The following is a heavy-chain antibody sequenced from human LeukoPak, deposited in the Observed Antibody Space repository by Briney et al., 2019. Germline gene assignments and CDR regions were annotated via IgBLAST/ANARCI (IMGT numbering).Heavy chain of an antibody. D-gene: IGHD6-13*01. Sequence: PSETLSLTCSVSGDSISSSGYYWGWIRQPPGKGLEWIGRVYYSGTTYYNPSLKSRVTISIDTSKNQFSLRLSSVTAEDTAVYYCAREYSSSRYGYWGQGTLVSVSS. CDR1: GDSISSSGYY. J-gene: IGHJ4*02. CDR3: AREYSSSRYGY. CDR2: VYYSGTT. V-gene: IGHV4-39*07.